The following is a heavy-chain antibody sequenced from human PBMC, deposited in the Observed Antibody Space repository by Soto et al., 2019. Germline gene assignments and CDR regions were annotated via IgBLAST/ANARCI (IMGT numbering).Heavy chain of an antibody. CDR2: IYYSGST. CDR3: ASTRPYYDFWSGYYNYYYYMDV. J-gene: IGHJ6*03. CDR1: GGSISSGGYY. Sequence: SETLSLTCTVSGGSISSGGYYWSWIRQHPGKGLEWIGYIYYSGSTYYNPSLKSRVTISVDTSKNQFSLKLSSGTAADTAVYYCASTRPYYDFWSGYYNYYYYMDVWGKGTTVTVSS. V-gene: IGHV4-31*03. D-gene: IGHD3-3*01.